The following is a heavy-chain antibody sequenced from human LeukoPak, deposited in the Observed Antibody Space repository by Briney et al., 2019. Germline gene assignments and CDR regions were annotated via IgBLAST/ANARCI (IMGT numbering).Heavy chain of an antibody. D-gene: IGHD5-24*01. Sequence: PGGSLRLSCAASGFTFDDYAMHWVRQAPERGLEWFSIISGDCAHTYYADSVNARVTISRYNSKNSLYLQMNSLRTEDTALYYCAKDIKSSTIFDYWGQGTLVTVSS. CDR3: AKDIKSSTIFDY. J-gene: IGHJ4*02. CDR1: GFTFDDYA. V-gene: IGHV3-43*02. CDR2: ISGDCAHT.